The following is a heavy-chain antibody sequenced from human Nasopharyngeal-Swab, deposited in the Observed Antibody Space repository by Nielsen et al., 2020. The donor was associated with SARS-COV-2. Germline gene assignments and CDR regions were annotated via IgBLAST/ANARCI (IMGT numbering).Heavy chain of an antibody. V-gene: IGHV1-2*04. D-gene: IGHD6-19*01. J-gene: IGHJ6*02. Sequence: ASVKVSCKASGYTFTGYYMHWVRQAPGQGLEWMGWINPNSGGTNYAQKFQGWVTMTRDTSISTAYMALSRLRSDDTAVYYCARDGIAVAGTDYYGMDVWGQGTTVTVSS. CDR3: ARDGIAVAGTDYYGMDV. CDR1: GYTFTGYY. CDR2: INPNSGGT.